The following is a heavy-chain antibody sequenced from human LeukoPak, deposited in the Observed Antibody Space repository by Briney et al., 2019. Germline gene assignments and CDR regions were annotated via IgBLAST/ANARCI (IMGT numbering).Heavy chain of an antibody. CDR3: ARDLSGVTGYTYGRGIDY. D-gene: IGHD5-18*01. Sequence: GGSLRLSCAASGFTSSSYEMNWVRQAPGKGLEWVSYISSSGSTVYYADSVKGRFTISRDNAKTSLYLQMNSLRAEDTAVYYCARDLSGVTGYTYGRGIDYWGQGTLVTVSS. CDR2: ISSSGSTV. CDR1: GFTSSSYE. V-gene: IGHV3-48*03. J-gene: IGHJ4*02.